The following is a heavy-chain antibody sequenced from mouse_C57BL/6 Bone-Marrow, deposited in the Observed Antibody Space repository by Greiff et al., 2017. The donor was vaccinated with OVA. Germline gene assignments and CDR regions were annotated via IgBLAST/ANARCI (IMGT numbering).Heavy chain of an antibody. CDR3: AIENSYYYGSSLFAY. Sequence: QVQLQQSGAELARPGASVKLSCKASGYTFTSYGISWVKQRTGQGLEWIGEIYPRSGNTYYNEKFKGKATLTADKSSSTAYMELRSLTSEDSAVYYCAIENSYYYGSSLFAYWGQGTLVTVSA. V-gene: IGHV1-81*01. CDR1: GYTFTSYG. D-gene: IGHD1-1*01. J-gene: IGHJ3*01. CDR2: IYPRSGNT.